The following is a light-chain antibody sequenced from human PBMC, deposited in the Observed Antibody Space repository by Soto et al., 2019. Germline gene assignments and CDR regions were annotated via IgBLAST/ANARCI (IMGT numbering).Light chain of an antibody. J-gene: IGKJ2*01. CDR3: QKYNSAPHAYT. V-gene: IGKV1-27*01. Sequence: DIQMTQSPSSLSASVGDRVTITCRASQGISNYLAWYQQKPGKVPKLLLYAASTLQSGVPSRFSGSGSGTDFTLTISSLQPEDVATYYCQKYNSAPHAYTFGQGTKLEIK. CDR1: QGISNY. CDR2: AAS.